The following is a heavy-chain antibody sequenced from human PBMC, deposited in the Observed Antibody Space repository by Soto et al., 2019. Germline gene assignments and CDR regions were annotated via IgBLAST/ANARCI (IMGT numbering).Heavy chain of an antibody. J-gene: IGHJ6*03. Sequence: QVQLVQSGAEVKKPGASVKVSCKASGYTFTSYAMHWVRQAPGQRLEWMGWINAGNGNTKYSQKFQGRVTITRDTPAITAYMELSSLRSEDTAVYYCARDRDYYDILTGYYYYYMDVWGKGTTVTVSS. V-gene: IGHV1-3*01. CDR3: ARDRDYYDILTGYYYYYMDV. CDR2: INAGNGNT. D-gene: IGHD3-9*01. CDR1: GYTFTSYA.